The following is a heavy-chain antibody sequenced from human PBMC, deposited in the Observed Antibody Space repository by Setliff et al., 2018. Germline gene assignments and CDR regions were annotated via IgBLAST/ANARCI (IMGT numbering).Heavy chain of an antibody. V-gene: IGHV4-38-2*02. CDR2: IYNDGST. J-gene: IGHJ5*02. CDR1: GYSITTGHY. CDR3: ARVLNWFDP. D-gene: IGHD1-26*01. Sequence: PSETLSLTCSVSGYSITTGHYWGWIRQSPGRGLEWIGSIYNDGSTHYNPSLRSRITLSVDTSKNQFSLKLSSVTAADTAVYYCARVLNWFDPWGQGTLVTVS.